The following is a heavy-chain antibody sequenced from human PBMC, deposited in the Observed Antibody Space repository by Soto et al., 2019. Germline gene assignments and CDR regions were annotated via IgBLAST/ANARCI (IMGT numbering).Heavy chain of an antibody. Sequence: LRLSCAASGFTFSSYEMNWVRQAPGKGLEWVSYISSSGSTIYYADSVKGRFTISRDNAKNSLYLQMNSLRAEDTAVYYCASGIPDYYNDSSGPFDYWGQGTLVTVSS. D-gene: IGHD3-22*01. CDR1: GFTFSSYE. CDR3: ASGIPDYYNDSSGPFDY. V-gene: IGHV3-48*03. J-gene: IGHJ4*02. CDR2: ISSSGSTI.